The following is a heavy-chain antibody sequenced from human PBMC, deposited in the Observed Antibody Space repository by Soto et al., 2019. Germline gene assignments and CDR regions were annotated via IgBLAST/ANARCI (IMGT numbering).Heavy chain of an antibody. V-gene: IGHV3-33*01. J-gene: IGHJ4*02. CDR3: ARDSCSGGSCYWFDY. D-gene: IGHD2-15*01. CDR2: IWYDGSNK. Sequence: GGSLRLSCAASGFTFSSYGMHWVRQAPGKGLEWVAVIWYDGSNKYYADSVKGRFTISRENSKNTLYLQMNSLRAEDTAVYYCARDSCSGGSCYWFDYWGQGTLVTVSS. CDR1: GFTFSSYG.